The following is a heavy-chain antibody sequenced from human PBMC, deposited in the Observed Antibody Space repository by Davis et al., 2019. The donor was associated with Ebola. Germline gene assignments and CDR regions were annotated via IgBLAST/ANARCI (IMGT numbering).Heavy chain of an antibody. J-gene: IGHJ5*02. CDR2: IYYSGST. CDR3: ARNSITKFNWLDP. Sequence: SETLSLTCTVSGGSISSYYWSWIRQPPGKGLEWIGYIYYSGSTNYNPSLKSRVTISVDTSRNQFSLKMRSVTAADTAVYYRARNSITKFNWLDPWGQGALVTVSS. V-gene: IGHV4-59*01. CDR1: GGSISSYY. D-gene: IGHD1-14*01.